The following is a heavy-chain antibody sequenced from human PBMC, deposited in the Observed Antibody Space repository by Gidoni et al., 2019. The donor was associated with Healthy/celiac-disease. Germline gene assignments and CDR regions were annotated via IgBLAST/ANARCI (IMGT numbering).Heavy chain of an antibody. CDR3: AKDSTSRIAAPDY. CDR2: ISWNSGSI. D-gene: IGHD6-6*01. CDR1: GFTFDDYA. V-gene: IGHV3-9*01. Sequence: EVQLVESGGGLVQPGRSLTLSCSAAGFTFDDYAMHWVRQAHGKGLEWVSGISWNSGSIGYADSVKGRFTISRDNAKNSLYLQMNSLRAEDTALYYCAKDSTSRIAAPDYWGQGTLVTVSS. J-gene: IGHJ4*02.